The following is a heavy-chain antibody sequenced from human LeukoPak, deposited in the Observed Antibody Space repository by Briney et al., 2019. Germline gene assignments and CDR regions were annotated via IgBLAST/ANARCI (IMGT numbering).Heavy chain of an antibody. CDR2: IRYDGSNK. Sequence: PGGSQRLSCTTSGFTFSSYGMHWVSQAPGKGLEWVAFIRYDGSNKYYADSVKGRFTISRDNAKNSLYLQMNSLRAEDTAVYYCARGDYSNYNPDAFDIWGQGTMVTVSS. CDR1: GFTFSSYG. J-gene: IGHJ3*02. V-gene: IGHV3-30*02. CDR3: ARGDYSNYNPDAFDI. D-gene: IGHD4-11*01.